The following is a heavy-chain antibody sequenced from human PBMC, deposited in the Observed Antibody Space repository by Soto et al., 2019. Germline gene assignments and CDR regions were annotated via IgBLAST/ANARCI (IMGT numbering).Heavy chain of an antibody. J-gene: IGHJ6*02. V-gene: IGHV4-59*01. CDR1: GGSISSYY. D-gene: IGHD2-2*01. CDR3: GRSGIPREMYCSSTSCPIYGMEV. CDR2: IYYSGST. Sequence: SETLSLTCTVSGGSISSYYWSWIRQPPGKGLEWIGYIYYSGSTNYNPSLKSRVTISVDTSKNQFSLKLSSVTAADTAVYDCGRSGIPREMYCSSTSCPIYGMEVWGQGTTVTVSS.